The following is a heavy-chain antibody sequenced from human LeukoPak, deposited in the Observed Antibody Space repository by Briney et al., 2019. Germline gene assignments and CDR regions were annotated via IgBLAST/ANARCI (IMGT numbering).Heavy chain of an antibody. CDR2: INTKTEKT. V-gene: IGHV7-4-1*01. J-gene: IGHJ4*02. Sequence: ASVKVSCKASGYSFSKDAMNWVRQVPGKGLEWMGWINTKTEKTTYAQAFTGRFVFSLDTSVSTAYLQIDSLQADDTAVYYCARTVTTRLFYFDYWGQGSLVTVSS. CDR1: GYSFSKDA. D-gene: IGHD4-11*01. CDR3: ARTVTTRLFYFDY.